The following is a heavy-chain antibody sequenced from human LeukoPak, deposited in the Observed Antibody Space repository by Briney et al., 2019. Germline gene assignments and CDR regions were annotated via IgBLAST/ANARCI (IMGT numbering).Heavy chain of an antibody. CDR1: GFTFSSYG. V-gene: IGHV3-30*18. D-gene: IGHD2-15*01. J-gene: IGHJ4*02. CDR3: AKDLGYCSGGSCYFIDY. Sequence: GESLRLSCAASGFTFSSYGMHWVRQAPGKGLEWVAVISYDGSNKYYADSVKGRFTISRDNSKNTLYLQMNSLRAEDTAVYYCAKDLGYCSGGSCYFIDYWGQGTLVTVSS. CDR2: ISYDGSNK.